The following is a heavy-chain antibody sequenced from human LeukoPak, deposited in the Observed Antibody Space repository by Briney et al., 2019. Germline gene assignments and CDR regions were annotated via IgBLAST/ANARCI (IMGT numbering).Heavy chain of an antibody. CDR3: ARTYCGGDCYPSTLDAFDI. J-gene: IGHJ3*02. D-gene: IGHD2-21*02. CDR1: GGSISRYY. CDR2: IYTSGST. Sequence: PSETLSLTCTVSGGSISRYYWSWIRQPPGKGLEWIAYIYTSGSTNYNPSLKSRVTISVDTSKNQFSLKLSSVTAADTAVYYCARTYCGGDCYPSTLDAFDIWGQGTMVTVSS. V-gene: IGHV4-4*09.